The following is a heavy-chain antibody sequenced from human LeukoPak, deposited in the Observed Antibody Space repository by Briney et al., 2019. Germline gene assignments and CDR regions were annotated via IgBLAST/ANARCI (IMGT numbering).Heavy chain of an antibody. CDR3: ARGRDGYNNVGYFDY. Sequence: GASVKVSCKASGGTFSSYAISWVRQAPGQGLEWMGGIIPIFGTANYAQKFQGRVTITTDESTSTAYMELSSLRSEDTAVYYCARGRDGYNNVGYFDYWGQGTLVTDSS. J-gene: IGHJ4*02. CDR1: GGTFSSYA. CDR2: IIPIFGTA. V-gene: IGHV1-69*05. D-gene: IGHD5-24*01.